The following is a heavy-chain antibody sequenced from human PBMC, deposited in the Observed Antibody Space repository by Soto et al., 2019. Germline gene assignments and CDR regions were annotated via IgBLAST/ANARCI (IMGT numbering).Heavy chain of an antibody. CDR1: GDSISNSLFY. J-gene: IGHJ5*02. CDR3: ARDFFDSSDYTTNWFDP. Sequence: PSETLSLTCTVAGDSISNSLFYWARNRKPPGEGLEWIGSIYHTGNAYYNPSLKSRVTISVDTSKNQFSLKLTSVTAADAALYYCARDFFDSSDYTTNWFDPWGQGTLVTVSS. V-gene: IGHV4-39*01. CDR2: IYHTGNA. D-gene: IGHD3-22*01.